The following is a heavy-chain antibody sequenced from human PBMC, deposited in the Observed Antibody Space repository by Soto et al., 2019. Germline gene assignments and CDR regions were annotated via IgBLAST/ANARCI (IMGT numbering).Heavy chain of an antibody. CDR3: ARGFDYYASSGYYVFDY. CDR2: IYSGGST. J-gene: IGHJ4*02. CDR1: GFTVSSNY. V-gene: IGHV3-53*01. D-gene: IGHD3-22*01. Sequence: PGGSLRLSCAASGFTVSSNYMSWVRQAPGEGLEWVSVIYSGGSTYYADSVKGRFTISRDNSKNTLYLQMNSLRAEDTAVYYCARGFDYYASSGYYVFDYWGQGTLVTVSS.